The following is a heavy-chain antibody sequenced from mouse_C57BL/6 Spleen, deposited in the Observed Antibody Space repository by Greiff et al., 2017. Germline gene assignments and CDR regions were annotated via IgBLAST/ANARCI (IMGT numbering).Heavy chain of an antibody. V-gene: IGHV1-66*01. Sequence: QVQLQQSGPELVKPGASVKISCKASGYSFTSYYIHWVKQRPGQGLEWIGWIYPGSGNTKYNEKFKGKATLTADTSSSTAYMQLSSLTSEDAAVYYGAREDLDGAFAYWGQGTLVTVSA. CDR2: IYPGSGNT. J-gene: IGHJ3*01. CDR1: GYSFTSYY. D-gene: IGHD1-1*02. CDR3: AREDLDGAFAY.